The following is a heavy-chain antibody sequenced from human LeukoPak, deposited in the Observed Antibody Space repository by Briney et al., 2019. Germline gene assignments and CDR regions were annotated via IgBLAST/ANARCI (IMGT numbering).Heavy chain of an antibody. CDR2: IYYSGST. Sequence: PSETLSLTCTVSGGSISSYYWSWIRQPPGKGLEWIGYIYYSGSTNYNPSLKSRVTISVDTSKNQFSLKLSSVTAADTAVYYCARGLRYCSSTSCYKAYYYYYMDVWGKGTTVTVSS. CDR3: ARGLRYCSSTSCYKAYYYYYMDV. J-gene: IGHJ6*03. V-gene: IGHV4-59*12. CDR1: GGSISSYY. D-gene: IGHD2-2*02.